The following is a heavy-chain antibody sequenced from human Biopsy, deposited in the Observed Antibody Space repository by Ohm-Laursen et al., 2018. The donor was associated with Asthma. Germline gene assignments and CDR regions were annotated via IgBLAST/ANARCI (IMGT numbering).Heavy chain of an antibody. J-gene: IGHJ4*02. CDR1: GFTFSNYG. CDR3: AKDVFPGWELRRGPDY. CDR2: ISFDGSNK. D-gene: IGHD1-26*01. Sequence: SLRLSCAASGFTFSNYGMHWVRQAPGKGLDWVAVISFDGSNKNYADSVKGRFTISRDNSGNTLHLQMNSLRAEDTAVYYCAKDVFPGWELRRGPDYWGQGTLVTVSS. V-gene: IGHV3-30*18.